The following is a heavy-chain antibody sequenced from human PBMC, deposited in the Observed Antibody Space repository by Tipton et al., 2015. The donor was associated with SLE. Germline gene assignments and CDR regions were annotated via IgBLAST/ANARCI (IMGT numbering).Heavy chain of an antibody. V-gene: IGHV4-59*11. CDR1: GGSISSHY. CDR2: IYHSGGT. J-gene: IGHJ4*02. CDR3: ARDLALYDSNGYFDY. D-gene: IGHD3-22*01. Sequence: TLSLTCTVSGGSISSHYWSWIRQPPGKGLEWIGYIYHSGGTNYNPSLKSRVTISVDTSKNQFSLMLSSVTAADTAVYYCARDLALYDSNGYFDYWGQGTLVTVSS.